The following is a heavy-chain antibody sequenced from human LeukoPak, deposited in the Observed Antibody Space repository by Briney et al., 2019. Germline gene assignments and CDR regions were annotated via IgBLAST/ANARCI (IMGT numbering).Heavy chain of an antibody. CDR3: ARDPDSSGYYVTDY. Sequence: ASVKVSCKASGHTFTGYYMHWVRQAPGQGLEWMGWINPNSGGTNYAQKFQGRVTMTRDTSISTAYMELSRLRSDDTAVYYCARDPDSSGYYVTDYWGQGTLVTVSS. CDR2: INPNSGGT. CDR1: GHTFTGYY. J-gene: IGHJ4*02. D-gene: IGHD3-22*01. V-gene: IGHV1-2*02.